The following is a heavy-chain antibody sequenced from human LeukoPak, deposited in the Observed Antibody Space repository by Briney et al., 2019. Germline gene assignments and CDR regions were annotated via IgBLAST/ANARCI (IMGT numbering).Heavy chain of an antibody. V-gene: IGHV3-30*02. CDR3: AREGGGANRAYYYDSSSYYDAFDI. CDR2: IRYDGSNK. J-gene: IGHJ3*02. Sequence: GGSLRLSCAASGFTFSSYGMHWVRQAPGKGLEWVAFIRYDGSNKYYADSVKGRFTISRDNSKNTLYLQMNSLRAEDTAVYYCAREGGGANRAYYYDSSSYYDAFDIWGQGTMVTVSS. CDR1: GFTFSSYG. D-gene: IGHD3-22*01.